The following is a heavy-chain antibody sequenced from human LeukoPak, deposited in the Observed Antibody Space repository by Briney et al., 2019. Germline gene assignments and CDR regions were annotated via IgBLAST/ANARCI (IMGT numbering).Heavy chain of an antibody. V-gene: IGHV4-39*07. CDR2: IYYSGST. CDR1: GGSISSSSYY. CDR3: ARVRHIVVVTAILDAFDI. Sequence: SETLSLTCTVSGGSISSSSYYWGWIRQPPGQGLEWIGSIYYSGSTYYNPSLKSRVTISVDTSKNQFSLKLSSVTAADTAVYYCARVRHIVVVTAILDAFDIWGQGTMVTVSS. J-gene: IGHJ3*02. D-gene: IGHD2-21*02.